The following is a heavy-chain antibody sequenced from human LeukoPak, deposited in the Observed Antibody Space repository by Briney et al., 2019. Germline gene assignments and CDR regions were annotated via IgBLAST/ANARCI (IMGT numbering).Heavy chain of an antibody. CDR3: AREDYSNPGDY. D-gene: IGHD4-11*01. CDR1: GFTFSSYA. Sequence: GRSLRLSCAASGFTFSSYAMHWVRQAPGKGLEWVAVISYDGSNKYYADSVKGRFTISRDNSKNTLYLQMNSLRAEDTAVYYCAREDYSNPGDYWGQGTLVTVSS. V-gene: IGHV3-30*14. CDR2: ISYDGSNK. J-gene: IGHJ4*02.